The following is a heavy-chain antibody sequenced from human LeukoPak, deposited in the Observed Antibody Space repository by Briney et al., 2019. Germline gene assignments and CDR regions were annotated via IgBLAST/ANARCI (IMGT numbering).Heavy chain of an antibody. CDR1: GGSISSHY. V-gene: IGHV4-59*11. CDR2: IYYSGTT. J-gene: IGHJ2*01. CDR3: ARDTLGGGVVTHWYFDL. D-gene: IGHD3-3*01. Sequence: SETLSLTCTVSGGSISSHYWSWIRRPPGKGLEWIGYIYYSGTTNYNPSLKSRVTISVDTSKNQFSLKLSSVTAADTAVYYCARDTLGGGVVTHWYFDLWGRGTLVTVSS.